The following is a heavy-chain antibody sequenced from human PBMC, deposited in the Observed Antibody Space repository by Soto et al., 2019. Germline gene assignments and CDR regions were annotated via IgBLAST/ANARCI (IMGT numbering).Heavy chain of an antibody. V-gene: IGHV4-59*01. CDR2: IYYSGST. CDR3: ARVWGGAFDI. Sequence: QVQLQESGPGLVKPSETLSLTCTVSGGSISSYYWSWIRQPPGKGLEWIGYIYYSGSTNYNPSLXGXVXMXIDTAKNQFSLKLSSVTAADTAVYYCARVWGGAFDIWGQGTMVTVSS. CDR1: GGSISSYY. J-gene: IGHJ3*02. D-gene: IGHD3-10*01.